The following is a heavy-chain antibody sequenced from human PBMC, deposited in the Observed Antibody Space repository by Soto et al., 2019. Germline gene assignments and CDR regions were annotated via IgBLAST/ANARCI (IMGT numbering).Heavy chain of an antibody. CDR1: GGSISSYY. V-gene: IGHV4-59*08. D-gene: IGHD3-10*01. CDR2: IYYSGST. J-gene: IGHJ2*01. CDR3: ARHSGSGSSWYFDL. Sequence: SETLSLTCAVSGGSISSYYWSWIRQSPGKGLEWIGFIYYSGSTNYNPSLKSRVTISVDTSKNQFSLKLSSVTAADTAMYFCARHSGSGSSWYFDLWGRGTLVTVSS.